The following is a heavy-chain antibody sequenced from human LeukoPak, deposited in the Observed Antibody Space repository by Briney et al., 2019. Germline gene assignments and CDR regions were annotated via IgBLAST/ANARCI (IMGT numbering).Heavy chain of an antibody. D-gene: IGHD2-2*01. Sequence: GGSLRLSCAASGFTFSGSWMSWNRQAPGKGLEWVANIKPDGSDKYYVDSVKGRFTISRDNAKNSLYLQMNSLRAEDTAVYYCARATSWSHWGQGTLVTVSS. CDR2: IKPDGSDK. V-gene: IGHV3-7*01. CDR1: GFTFSGSW. J-gene: IGHJ4*02. CDR3: ARATSWSH.